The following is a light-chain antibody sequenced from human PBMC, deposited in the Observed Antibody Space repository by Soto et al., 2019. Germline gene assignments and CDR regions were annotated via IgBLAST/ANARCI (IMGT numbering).Light chain of an antibody. CDR1: QSISSY. V-gene: IGKV3-11*01. CDR2: DAS. Sequence: EIVLTQSPATLSLSPGERATLSCRASQSISSYLAWYQQKPGQAPTLLIYDASSRATGIPARFSGSGSGTDFTLTISSLEPEDFAVYYCQHRRNWPYTFGQGTKLEIK. J-gene: IGKJ2*01. CDR3: QHRRNWPYT.